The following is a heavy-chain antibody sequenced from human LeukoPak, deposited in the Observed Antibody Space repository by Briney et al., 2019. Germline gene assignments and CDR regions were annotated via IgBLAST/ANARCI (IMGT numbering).Heavy chain of an antibody. CDR3: ARRGGWFGELLYGDAFDI. CDR1: GGSISSYY. CDR2: IYYSGST. D-gene: IGHD3-10*01. J-gene: IGHJ3*02. V-gene: IGHV4-59*01. Sequence: SETLSLTCTVSGGSISSYYWSWLRQPPGKGVEWIGYIYYSGSTNYNPSLKSRVTISVDTSKNQFSLKLSSVTAADTAVYYCARRGGWFGELLYGDAFDIWGQGTMVTVSS.